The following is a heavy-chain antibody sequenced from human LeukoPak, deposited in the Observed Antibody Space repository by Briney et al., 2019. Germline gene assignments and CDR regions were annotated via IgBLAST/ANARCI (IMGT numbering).Heavy chain of an antibody. V-gene: IGHV1-8*01. Sequence: ASVKVSCKASGYTFTSYDINWVRQATGQGLEWMGWMNPDTGNTGYAQKFQGRVTMTRDTSIRTAYMELSSLRSEDTAVYYCARDQKASIAAATFDYWGQGTLVTVSS. CDR1: GYTFTSYD. CDR3: ARDQKASIAAATFDY. J-gene: IGHJ4*02. CDR2: MNPDTGNT. D-gene: IGHD6-13*01.